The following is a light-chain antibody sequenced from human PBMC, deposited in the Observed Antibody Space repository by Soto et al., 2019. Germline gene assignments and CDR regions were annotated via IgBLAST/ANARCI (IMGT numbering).Light chain of an antibody. CDR3: QQRSNWLPLT. CDR1: QSISSY. V-gene: IGKV3-11*01. J-gene: IGKJ4*01. Sequence: EIVLTQSPATLSLSPGERATLSCRASQSISSYLAWYQQKPGQAPRLLIYGASDRATGIPARFSGSGSGTDFTLTISSLEPEDFAVYYCQQRSNWLPLTFGGGTKVEIK. CDR2: GAS.